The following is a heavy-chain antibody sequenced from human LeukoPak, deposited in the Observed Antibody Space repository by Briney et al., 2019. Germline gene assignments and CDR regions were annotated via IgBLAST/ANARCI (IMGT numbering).Heavy chain of an antibody. CDR3: ARRCSSSSCPFEY. J-gene: IGHJ4*02. CDR2: IDPSDSYT. CDR1: GYSFTSYW. V-gene: IGHV5-10-1*01. D-gene: IGHD2-2*01. Sequence: GESLKISCKGSGYSFTSYWISWVRQMPGKGLEWMGRIDPSDSYTNYSPSFQGHVTISADKSISTAYLQWSSLKASDTAMYYCARRCSSSSCPFEYWGQGTLVTDSS.